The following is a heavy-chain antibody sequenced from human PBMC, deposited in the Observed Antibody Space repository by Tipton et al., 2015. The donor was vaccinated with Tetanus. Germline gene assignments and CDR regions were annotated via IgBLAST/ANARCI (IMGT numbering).Heavy chain of an antibody. CDR2: INPDGRRT. D-gene: IGHD3-22*01. V-gene: IGHV3-74*01. CDR1: GFTSESHY. J-gene: IGHJ6*02. Sequence: SLRLSCAASGFTSESHYMHWVRRTPGKGLVWISRINPDGRRTNYADSVKGRFTISRDNAKNSLYLLMDSLRAEDTAVYYCARDQIVEQATRDHDYGVDVWGQGTTVTVSS. CDR3: ARDQIVEQATRDHDYGVDV.